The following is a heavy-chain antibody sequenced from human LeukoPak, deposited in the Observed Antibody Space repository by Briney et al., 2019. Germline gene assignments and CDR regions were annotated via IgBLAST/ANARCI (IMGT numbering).Heavy chain of an antibody. D-gene: IGHD2-2*01. V-gene: IGHV3-7*03. Sequence: GGSLRLSCAASGFTFSRHWMSWVRQAPGKGLEWVASIKQDGSEKYYADSVKGRFTISRDNAKNALYLQMNSLRAEDTAVYYCAREGVPAARDYWGQGTLVTVSS. CDR2: IKQDGSEK. CDR3: AREGVPAARDY. J-gene: IGHJ4*02. CDR1: GFTFSRHW.